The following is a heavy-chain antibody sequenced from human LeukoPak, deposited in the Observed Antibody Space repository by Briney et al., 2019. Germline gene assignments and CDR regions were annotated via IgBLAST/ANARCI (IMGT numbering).Heavy chain of an antibody. CDR2: INHSGST. D-gene: IGHD6-19*01. CDR1: GGSLSGYY. CDR3: ARVCCSSGWYRMNY. Sequence: PSETLSLTCAVYGGSLSGYYWSWIRQPPGKGLEWIGEINHSGSTNYNPSLKSRVTISVDTSKNQFSLKLSSVTAADTAVYYCARVCCSSGWYRMNYWGQGTLVTVSS. J-gene: IGHJ4*02. V-gene: IGHV4-34*01.